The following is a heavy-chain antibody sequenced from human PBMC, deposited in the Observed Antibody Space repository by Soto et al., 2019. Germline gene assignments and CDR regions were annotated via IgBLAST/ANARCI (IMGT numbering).Heavy chain of an antibody. J-gene: IGHJ4*02. Sequence: ASVKVSCKASGGTFSSYAISWVRQAPGQGLEWMGGIITIFGTANYAQKFQGRVTITADESTSTAYMELSSLRSEDTAVYYCARTQSKDWSGYYYYGPPPLYYFDYWGQGTLVTVSS. CDR1: GGTFSSYA. D-gene: IGHD3-3*01. CDR2: IITIFGTA. V-gene: IGHV1-69*13. CDR3: ARTQSKDWSGYYYYGPPPLYYFDY.